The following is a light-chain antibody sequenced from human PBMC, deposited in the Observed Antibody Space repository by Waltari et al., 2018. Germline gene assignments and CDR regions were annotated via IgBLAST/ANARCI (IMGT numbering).Light chain of an antibody. Sequence: EIVMTQSPATLSVSPGERATLSCTASQSISDSLGGYQQRPAQAPRLLIYGASTRATGIPARFSGSGSGTEFTLTISSLQSEDFAVYYCHQYKIWPEAFGQGTKVEIK. CDR2: GAS. CDR3: HQYKIWPEA. CDR1: QSISDS. J-gene: IGKJ1*01. V-gene: IGKV3D-15*01.